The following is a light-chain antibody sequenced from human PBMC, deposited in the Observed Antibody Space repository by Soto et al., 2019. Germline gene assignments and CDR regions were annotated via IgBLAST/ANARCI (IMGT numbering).Light chain of an antibody. CDR1: SSDIGAYNY. J-gene: IGLJ3*02. CDR3: TSYGGRDNLM. Sequence: QSVLTQPPSASGSPGQSVTISCTGTSSDIGAYNYVSWFQQHPGEAPKLIISEVNNRPSGVPDRFSGSKSGNTASLTVSGLQAEDEADYYCTSYGGRDNLMFGGGTKVTVL. V-gene: IGLV2-8*01. CDR2: EVN.